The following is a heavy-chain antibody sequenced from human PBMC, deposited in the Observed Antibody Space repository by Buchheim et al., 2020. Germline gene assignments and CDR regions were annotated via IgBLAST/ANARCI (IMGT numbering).Heavy chain of an antibody. V-gene: IGHV3-30*18. CDR2: ISYDGSNK. Sequence: QVQLVESGGGVVQPGRSLRLSCAASGFTFSSYGMHWVRQAPGKGLEWVAVISYDGSNKYYAASVQGRFTISRDNSQNTLYLQMNSLRAEDTAVYYCAKETANYDFWSGQDYYGMDVWGQGTT. D-gene: IGHD3-3*01. J-gene: IGHJ6*02. CDR3: AKETANYDFWSGQDYYGMDV. CDR1: GFTFSSYG.